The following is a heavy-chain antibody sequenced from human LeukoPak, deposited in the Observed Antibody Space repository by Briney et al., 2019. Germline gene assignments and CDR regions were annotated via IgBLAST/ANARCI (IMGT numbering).Heavy chain of an antibody. D-gene: IGHD2-2*01. V-gene: IGHV4-39*07. J-gene: IGHJ4*02. Sequence: SETQSLTCTVSGGSISSSSYYWGWIRQPPGKGLEWIGSIYYSGSTYYNPSLKSRVTISVDKSKNQFSLKLNSVTAADTAVYYCARAGQGYCSSASCFLSLDYWGQGTLVTVSS. CDR2: IYYSGST. CDR3: ARAGQGYCSSASCFLSLDY. CDR1: GGSISSSSYY.